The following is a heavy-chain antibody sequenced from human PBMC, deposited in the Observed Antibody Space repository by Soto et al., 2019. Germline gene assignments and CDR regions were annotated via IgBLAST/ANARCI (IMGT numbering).Heavy chain of an antibody. D-gene: IGHD3-22*01. Sequence: QVQLVESGGGVVQPGRSLRLSCAASGFTFSSYGMHWVRQAPGKGLEWVAVISYDGSNKYYADSVKGRFTISRDNCKNRLYLPMNRLRAEDTAVYYCAKEWVYDSSGWSFDYWGQGTLVTASS. J-gene: IGHJ4*02. CDR1: GFTFSSYG. CDR2: ISYDGSNK. V-gene: IGHV3-30*18. CDR3: AKEWVYDSSGWSFDY.